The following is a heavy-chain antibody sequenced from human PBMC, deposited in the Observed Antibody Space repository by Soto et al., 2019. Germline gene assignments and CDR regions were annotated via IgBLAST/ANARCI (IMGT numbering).Heavy chain of an antibody. CDR1: GCTFSTYA. CDR2: ISGSGDST. D-gene: IGHD4-17*01. J-gene: IGHJ3*02. Sequence: QLLESGGGLVQPGGSLRLSCAASGCTFSTYAMSWVRQAPGKGLEWVSAISGSGDSTYYADSVKGRFTISRDNFINTLYLQMTSLRTEDTAVYYCAHPRGYGVFDAYDIWGQGAMVTDSS. V-gene: IGHV3-23*01. CDR3: AHPRGYGVFDAYDI.